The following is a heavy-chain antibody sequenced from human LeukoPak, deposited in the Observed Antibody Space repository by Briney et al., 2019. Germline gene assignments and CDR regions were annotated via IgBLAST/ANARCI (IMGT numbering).Heavy chain of an antibody. CDR2: IWYDGSNK. Sequence: GRSLRLSCAASGFTFSSYGMHWVRQAPGKGLEWVTVIWYDGSNKYYADSVKGRFTISRDNSKNTLYLQMNSLRAEDTAVYYCARAEGSYYDFWSGYHPGYFDYWGQGTLVTVSS. V-gene: IGHV3-33*01. CDR1: GFTFSSYG. J-gene: IGHJ4*02. CDR3: ARAEGSYYDFWSGYHPGYFDY. D-gene: IGHD3-3*01.